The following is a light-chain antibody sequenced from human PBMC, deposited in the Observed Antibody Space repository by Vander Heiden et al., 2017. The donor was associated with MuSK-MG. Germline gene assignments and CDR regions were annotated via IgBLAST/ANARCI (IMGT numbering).Light chain of an antibody. Sequence: SYELASPPSVSLSPGQTARITCAGDKVGDKYACWYQQKPGQSPVLVIYQDSKRPSGIPERFSGSNSGNTATLTISGTQARDEADYYCQAWDSSTVVFGGGTKLTVL. CDR1: KVGDKY. CDR3: QAWDSSTVV. J-gene: IGLJ2*01. V-gene: IGLV3-1*01. CDR2: QDS.